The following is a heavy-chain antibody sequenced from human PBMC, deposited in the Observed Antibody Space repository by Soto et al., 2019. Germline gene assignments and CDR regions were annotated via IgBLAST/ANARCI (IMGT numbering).Heavy chain of an antibody. D-gene: IGHD3-3*01. V-gene: IGHV1-69*06. Sequence: QVQLVQSGAEVKKPGSSVKVSCKASGGTFSSYAISWVRQAPGQGLEWMGGIIPIFGTANYAQKFQGRVTITADKSTSTAYMELRSLRSEDTAVYYCARAPKEYDFWSGYAEYYYGMDVWGQGTTVTVSS. CDR3: ARAPKEYDFWSGYAEYYYGMDV. CDR2: IIPIFGTA. CDR1: GGTFSSYA. J-gene: IGHJ6*02.